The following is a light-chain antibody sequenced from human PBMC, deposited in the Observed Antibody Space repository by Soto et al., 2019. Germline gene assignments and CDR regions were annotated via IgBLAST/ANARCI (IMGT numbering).Light chain of an antibody. V-gene: IGKV3-11*01. Sequence: EIVLTQSPATLSLSPGERATLSCRASQSVSSYLAWYQQKPGQAPRLLIYDASNRATGIPARFSGSGSGTDFTLTISSQEPEDFAVYYCQQRSNLITFGQGTRLEIK. CDR1: QSVSSY. J-gene: IGKJ5*01. CDR3: QQRSNLIT. CDR2: DAS.